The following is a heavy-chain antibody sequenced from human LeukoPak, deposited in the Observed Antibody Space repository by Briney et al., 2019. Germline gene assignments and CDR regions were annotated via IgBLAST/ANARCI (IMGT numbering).Heavy chain of an antibody. CDR3: AREAVAGGIEY. V-gene: IGHV3-21*01. CDR2: ISTTGSYI. J-gene: IGHJ4*02. D-gene: IGHD6-19*01. Sequence: GGSLRLSCAASGFTFSSYSMNWVRQAPGKGLELVSSISTTGSYIYYAESVKGRFTISRDNAKNSLYPQMNSLRVEDTAVYYCAREAVAGGIEYWGQGTLVTVSS. CDR1: GFTFSSYS.